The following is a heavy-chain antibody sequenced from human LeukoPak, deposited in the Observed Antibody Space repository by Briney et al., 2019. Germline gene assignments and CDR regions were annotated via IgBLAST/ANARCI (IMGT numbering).Heavy chain of an antibody. CDR3: TRDWQSNYYDSSGLDY. Sequence: PGGSLRLSCTASGFTFGDYAMSWVRQAPGKGLEWVGFIRSKAYGGTTEYAASVKGRLTISRDDSKSIAYLQMNSLKTEDTAVYYCTRDWQSNYYDSSGLDYWGQGTLVTVSS. D-gene: IGHD3-22*01. V-gene: IGHV3-49*04. J-gene: IGHJ4*02. CDR1: GFTFGDYA. CDR2: IRSKAYGGTT.